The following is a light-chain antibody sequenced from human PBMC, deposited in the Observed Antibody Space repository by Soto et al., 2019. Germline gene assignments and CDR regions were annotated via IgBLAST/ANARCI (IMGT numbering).Light chain of an antibody. V-gene: IGKV3-11*01. Sequence: EIVLTQSPATLSLSPGERATLSCRASRNIRNHIDWYQHKFGESPRLLISDASNRATGVPVRFSGSGSGTDFTLTISSLEPEDFAVYYCQQRDTWPPFTFGPGTKVEIK. J-gene: IGKJ3*01. CDR2: DAS. CDR1: RNIRNH. CDR3: QQRDTWPPFT.